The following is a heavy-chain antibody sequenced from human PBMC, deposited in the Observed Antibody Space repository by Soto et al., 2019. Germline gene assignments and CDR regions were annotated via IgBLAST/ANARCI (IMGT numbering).Heavy chain of an antibody. CDR3: ARAPSTIYCSGGSCYGRYFQH. J-gene: IGHJ1*01. V-gene: IGHV4-34*01. CDR2: INHSGST. Sequence: PSETLSLTCAVYGGSFSGYYWSWIRQSPGKGLEWIGEINHSGSTNYNPSLKSRVTISVDTSKNQFSLKLSSVTAADTAVYYCARAPSTIYCSGGSCYGRYFQHWGQGTLVTVSS. D-gene: IGHD2-15*01. CDR1: GGSFSGYY.